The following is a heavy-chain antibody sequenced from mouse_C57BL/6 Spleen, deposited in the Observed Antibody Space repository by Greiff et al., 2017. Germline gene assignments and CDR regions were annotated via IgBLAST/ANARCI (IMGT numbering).Heavy chain of an antibody. CDR3: AIVRSDWYIDV. J-gene: IGHJ1*03. Sequence: EVKLVESGGGLVKPGGSLKLSCAASGFTFSDYGMHWVRQAPEKGLEWVAYISSGSSTIYYADTVKGRVTISRDNAKNTLFLQLTSLRAEDTAMYVCAIVRSDWYIDVWGTGTTVTVSS. CDR1: GFTFSDYG. D-gene: IGHD1-1*01. CDR2: ISSGSSTI. V-gene: IGHV5-17*01.